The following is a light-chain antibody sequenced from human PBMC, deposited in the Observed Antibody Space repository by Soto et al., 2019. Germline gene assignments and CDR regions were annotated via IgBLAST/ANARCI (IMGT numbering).Light chain of an antibody. J-gene: IGKJ1*01. Sequence: TLSPATLSVSKGERATLSCGASQSVSATYIAWYQQKSGQAPRLLLYGASSRATGIPDRFSGSGSGTEFTLTIDRLEPEDFATYYCQQYGSSPRAFGQGTKVDIK. CDR3: QQYGSSPRA. CDR1: QSVSATY. V-gene: IGKV3-20*01. CDR2: GAS.